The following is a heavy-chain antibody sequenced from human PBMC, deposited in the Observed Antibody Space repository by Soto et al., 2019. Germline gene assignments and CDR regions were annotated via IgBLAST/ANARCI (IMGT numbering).Heavy chain of an antibody. CDR1: GFTCSSYA. CDR2: ISSNGGST. Sequence: GGSLRVPKSAAGFTCSSYAMHRVRQAPGKGLEYVSAISSNGGSTYYADSVKGRFTISRDNSKNTLYLQMSSLRAEDTAVYYCVKDLGYSYGPGFDYWGQGTLVTVSS. D-gene: IGHD5-18*01. CDR3: VKDLGYSYGPGFDY. V-gene: IGHV3-64D*08. J-gene: IGHJ4*02.